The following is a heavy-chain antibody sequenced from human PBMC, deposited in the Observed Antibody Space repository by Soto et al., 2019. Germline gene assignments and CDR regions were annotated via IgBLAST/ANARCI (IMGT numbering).Heavy chain of an antibody. D-gene: IGHD6-6*01. Sequence: PSETLSLTCAVYGGSFSGYYWGWIRQHPGKGLEWIGEINHSGSTNYNPSLKSRVTISVDTSKNQFSLKLSSVTAADTAVYYCARRRSSSSSQRVFDYWGQGTLVTVPS. V-gene: IGHV4-34*01. CDR3: ARRRSSSSSQRVFDY. CDR2: INHSGST. J-gene: IGHJ4*02. CDR1: GGSFSGYY.